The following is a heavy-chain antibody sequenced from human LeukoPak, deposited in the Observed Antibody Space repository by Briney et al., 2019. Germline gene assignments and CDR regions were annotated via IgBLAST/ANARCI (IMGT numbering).Heavy chain of an antibody. Sequence: PSETLSLTCTVSGGSISSYYWSWVRQPPGKGLEWIGYIYYSGSTNYNPPLKSRVTISVDTSKNQFSLKLSSVTAADTAVYYCARGGTTIDYWGQGTLVTVSS. CDR1: GGSISSYY. J-gene: IGHJ4*02. D-gene: IGHD4-11*01. V-gene: IGHV4-59*01. CDR2: IYYSGST. CDR3: ARGGTTIDY.